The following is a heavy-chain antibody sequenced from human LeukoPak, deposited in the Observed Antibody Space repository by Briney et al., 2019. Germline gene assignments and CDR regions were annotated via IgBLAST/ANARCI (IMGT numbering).Heavy chain of an antibody. Sequence: ASVKVSCKASGGTFSSYAISWVRQAPGQGLEWMGGIIPIFGTANYAQKFEGRVTITAAESTSTAYMELSSLRSEGTGVYYCVRDTDTAMARTLDYWGQGTLVTVSS. CDR2: IIPIFGTA. V-gene: IGHV1-69*13. J-gene: IGHJ4*02. D-gene: IGHD5-18*01. CDR1: GGTFSSYA. CDR3: VRDTDTAMARTLDY.